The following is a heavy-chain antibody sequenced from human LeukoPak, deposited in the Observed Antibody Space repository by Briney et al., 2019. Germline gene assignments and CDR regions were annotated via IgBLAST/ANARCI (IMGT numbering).Heavy chain of an antibody. D-gene: IGHD5-24*01. CDR2: ISWNSGSI. V-gene: IGHV3-9*01. CDR1: GFTFDDYA. Sequence: GGSLRLSCAASGFTFDDYAMHWVRQAPGKGLEWVSGISWNSGSIGYADSVKGRFTISRDNAKNSLYLQMNSLRAEDTALYYCAKGLMAYYYYYYGMDVWGQGTTVTVSS. CDR3: AKGLMAYYYYYYGMDV. J-gene: IGHJ6*02.